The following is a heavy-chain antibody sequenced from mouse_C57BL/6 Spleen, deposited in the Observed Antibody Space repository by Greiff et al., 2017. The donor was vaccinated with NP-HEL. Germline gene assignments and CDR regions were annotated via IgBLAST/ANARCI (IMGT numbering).Heavy chain of an antibody. CDR1: GFNIKDYY. CDR3: AKKVSDGNYVDY. CDR2: IDPEEGET. V-gene: IGHV14-2*01. J-gene: IGHJ2*01. Sequence: VQLQQSGAELVKPGALVKLSCTASGFNIKDYYMHWVKQRTEQGLEWIGRIDPEEGETKYAPKFQGKATITADTSSNTAYLQLSSLTSEDTAVDYCAKKVSDGNYVDYWGQGTTLTVSS. D-gene: IGHD2-1*01.